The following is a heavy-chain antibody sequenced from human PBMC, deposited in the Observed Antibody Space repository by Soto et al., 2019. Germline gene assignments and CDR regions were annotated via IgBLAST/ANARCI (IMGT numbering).Heavy chain of an antibody. CDR2: IYYSGST. CDR3: ARQGGSVPTHTFGY. Sequence: QLQLQESGPGLVKPSETLSLTCTVSGGSISSSSYYWGWIRQPPGKGLEWIGSIYYSGSTYYNPSLKSRVTISVDTSKNQFSLKLSSVTAADTAVYYCARQGGSVPTHTFGYWGQGTLVTVSS. V-gene: IGHV4-39*01. CDR1: GGSISSSSYY. D-gene: IGHD3-10*01. J-gene: IGHJ4*02.